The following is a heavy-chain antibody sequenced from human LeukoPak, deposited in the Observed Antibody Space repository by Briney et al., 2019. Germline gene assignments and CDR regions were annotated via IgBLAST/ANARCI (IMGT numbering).Heavy chain of an antibody. V-gene: IGHV4-59*01. CDR2: IYYSGST. D-gene: IGHD5-12*01. Sequence: SETLSLTCTVSGGSISSYYWSWIRQPPGKGLEWIGYIYYSGSTNYNPSLKSRVTISVNTSKNQFSLKLSSVTAADTAVYYCARGATSWFDPWGQGTLVTVSS. J-gene: IGHJ5*02. CDR1: GGSISSYY. CDR3: ARGATSWFDP.